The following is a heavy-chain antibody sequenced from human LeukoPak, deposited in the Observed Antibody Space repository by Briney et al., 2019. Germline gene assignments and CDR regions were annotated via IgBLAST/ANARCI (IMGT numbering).Heavy chain of an antibody. Sequence: KDGESLKISCKVSGYSFTSYWIGWVRQKPGKGLKWMGIIFPGDSDTRYSPSFQGQVTISADKSISTAYLQWSSLKASDTAMYYCARRLTYDSRAYYCLDYWGQGTLVTVSS. CDR2: IFPGDSDT. J-gene: IGHJ4*02. CDR3: ARRLTYDSRAYYCLDY. D-gene: IGHD3-22*01. CDR1: GYSFTSYW. V-gene: IGHV5-51*01.